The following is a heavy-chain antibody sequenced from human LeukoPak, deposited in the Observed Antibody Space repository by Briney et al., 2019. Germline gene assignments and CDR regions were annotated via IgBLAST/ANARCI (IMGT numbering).Heavy chain of an antibody. D-gene: IGHD3-3*01. CDR1: VGSFSGYY. CDR2: INHSGST. CDR3: AREGPITIFGVVSWGAFDI. J-gene: IGHJ3*02. Sequence: PSETLSLTCAVYVGSFSGYYWSWIRQPPGKGLEWIGEINHSGSTNYNPSLKSRVTISVDTSKNQFSLKLSSVTAADTAVYYCAREGPITIFGVVSWGAFDIWGQRTMVTVSS. V-gene: IGHV4-34*01.